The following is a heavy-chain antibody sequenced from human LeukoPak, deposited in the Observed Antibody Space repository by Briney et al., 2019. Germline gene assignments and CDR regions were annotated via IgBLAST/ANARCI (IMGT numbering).Heavy chain of an antibody. CDR2: IYYSGST. Sequence: PSETLSLTCTVSGGSISNYYWSWVRQPPGKGLEWVGYIYYSGSTNYNPSLKSRVTVSVDTSKNQFSLKLDSVTAADTAVYYCARGRSGSYHSPFDYWGQGTLVTVSS. CDR3: ARGRSGSYHSPFDY. CDR1: GGSISNYY. V-gene: IGHV4-59*01. D-gene: IGHD1-26*01. J-gene: IGHJ4*02.